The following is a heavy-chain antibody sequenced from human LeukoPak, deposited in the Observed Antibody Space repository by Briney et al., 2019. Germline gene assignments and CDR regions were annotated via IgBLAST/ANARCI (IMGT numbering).Heavy chain of an antibody. CDR2: IIPIFGTA. CDR3: ARGVGKQQLVYYYYMDV. CDR1: GGTFSNYA. Sequence: SVKVSCKASGGTFSNYAITWVRQAPGQGLEWMGGIIPIFGTANYAQKFRGRVTITADKSTRTAYMDLSSLRSEDTAVYYCARGVGKQQLVYYYYMDVWGKGTTVTISS. D-gene: IGHD6-13*01. J-gene: IGHJ6*03. V-gene: IGHV1-69*06.